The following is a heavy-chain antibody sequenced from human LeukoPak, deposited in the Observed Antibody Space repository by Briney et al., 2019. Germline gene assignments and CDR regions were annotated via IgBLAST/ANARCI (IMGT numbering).Heavy chain of an antibody. CDR1: GYTFTGYY. Sequence: ASVKVSCKASGYTFTGYYMHWVRQAPGQGLEWMGWINPNSGGTNYAQKFQGRVTMTRDTSISTAYMELSRLRSGDTAVYYCARGGDSFLSLSPYYFDYWGQGTLVTVSS. CDR3: ARGGDSFLSLSPYYFDY. CDR2: INPNSGGT. V-gene: IGHV1-2*02. J-gene: IGHJ4*02. D-gene: IGHD3-16*01.